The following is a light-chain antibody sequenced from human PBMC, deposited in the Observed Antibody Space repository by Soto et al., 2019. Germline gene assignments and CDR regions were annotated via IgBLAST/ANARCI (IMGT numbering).Light chain of an antibody. Sequence: QSVLTQPPSVSGAPGQRVTISCTGSSSNIGAGYDVHWYQQLPGTAPKLLIYGNSNRPSGVPDRFSGSKSGISASLAITGLQAEDEADYYCQSYRVFGTGTKVTVL. CDR1: SSNIGAGYD. J-gene: IGLJ1*01. CDR2: GNS. CDR3: QSYRV. V-gene: IGLV1-40*01.